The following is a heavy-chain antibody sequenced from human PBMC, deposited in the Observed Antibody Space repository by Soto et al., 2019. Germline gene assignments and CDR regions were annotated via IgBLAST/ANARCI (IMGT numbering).Heavy chain of an antibody. Sequence: QVQLVQSGAEVKMPGASVKVSCKASGYTFTNYGFSWVRQAPGQGLQWVGWISAYNGDTNYAQRFQGRVTLTTDTSTSTAYMELRSLRSDDTAVYYCAREPPKSYGSGKGDYWGQGTPVTVSS. V-gene: IGHV1-18*01. D-gene: IGHD3-10*01. CDR3: AREPPKSYGSGKGDY. J-gene: IGHJ4*02. CDR2: ISAYNGDT. CDR1: GYTFTNYG.